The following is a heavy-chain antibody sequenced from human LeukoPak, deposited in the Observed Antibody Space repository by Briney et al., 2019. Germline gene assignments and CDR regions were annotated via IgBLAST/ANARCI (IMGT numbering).Heavy chain of an antibody. CDR3: VRGLLEWLRLETYYFDY. CDR2: IKTDGSQK. V-gene: IGHV3-7*01. Sequence: PGGSLRLSCAASGFTYNKYWMTWVRQAPGQGLEWVATIKTDGSQKDYVDSVKGRFSISRDNANNSLYLQMNSLRADDTATDYCVRGLLEWLRLETYYFDYWGQGILVTVSS. J-gene: IGHJ4*02. D-gene: IGHD3-3*01. CDR1: GFTYNKYW.